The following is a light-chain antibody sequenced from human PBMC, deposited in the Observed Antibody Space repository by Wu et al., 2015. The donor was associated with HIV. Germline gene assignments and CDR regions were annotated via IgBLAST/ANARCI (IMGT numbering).Light chain of an antibody. CDR3: QQYYSTPLT. CDR2: GVS. J-gene: IGKJ4*01. Sequence: EIVLTQSPGTLSLSPGERATLSCRASQSVSSNYLAWYQQKPGQAPRLVIYGVSSRATGIPDRFSGSGSGTDFTLTISRLEPEDFVTYYCQQYYSTPLTFGGGTKVEIK. CDR1: QSVSSNY. V-gene: IGKV3-20*01.